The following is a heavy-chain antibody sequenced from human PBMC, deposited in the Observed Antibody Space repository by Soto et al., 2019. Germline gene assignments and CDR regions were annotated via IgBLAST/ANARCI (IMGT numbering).Heavy chain of an antibody. Sequence: PGGSLRLSCAASGFTFSDYYMSWIRQAPGKGLEWVSYISSSGSTIYYADSVKGRFTISRDNAKNSLYLQMNSLRAEDTAVYYCARDVEYYHSRGTDDPFDIWGQGKMVTVSS. CDR3: ARDVEYYHSRGTDDPFDI. CDR2: ISSSGSTI. V-gene: IGHV3-11*01. CDR1: GFTFSDYY. D-gene: IGHD3-22*01. J-gene: IGHJ3*02.